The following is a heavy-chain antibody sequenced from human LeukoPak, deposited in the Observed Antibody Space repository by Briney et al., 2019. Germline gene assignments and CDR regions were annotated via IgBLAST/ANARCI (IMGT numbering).Heavy chain of an antibody. CDR1: GYTFTSYY. V-gene: IGHV1-46*01. D-gene: IGHD2-2*01. CDR3: ARDGGYCGTTSCYAFY. Sequence: ASVKVSCKASGYTFTSYYMHWVRQAPGQGLEWMGGIIPIFGTANYAQKFQGRVTMTRDTSTSTVYMELSSLRSEDTAVYYCARDGGYCGTTSCYAFYWGHGTLVTVSS. J-gene: IGHJ4*01. CDR2: IIPIFGTA.